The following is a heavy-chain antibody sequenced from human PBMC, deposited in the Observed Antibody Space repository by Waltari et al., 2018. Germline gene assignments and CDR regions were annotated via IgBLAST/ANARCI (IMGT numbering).Heavy chain of an antibody. CDR3: ARRTRIAVAGTGHDAFDI. Sequence: QVQLQQWGARLLKPSETLSLTCAAYGGSFSGYYWSWIRPPPGRGLEGIGEINHSGSTNYNPSLKSRVTISVDTSKNQFSLKLSSVTAADTAVYYCARRTRIAVAGTGHDAFDIWGQGTMVTVSS. CDR1: GGSFSGYY. D-gene: IGHD6-19*01. V-gene: IGHV4-34*01. J-gene: IGHJ3*02. CDR2: INHSGST.